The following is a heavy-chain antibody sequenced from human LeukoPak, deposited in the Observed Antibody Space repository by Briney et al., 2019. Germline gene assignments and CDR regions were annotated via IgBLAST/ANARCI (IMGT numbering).Heavy chain of an antibody. J-gene: IGHJ4*02. D-gene: IGHD3-22*01. CDR3: ARGRPPYDYYDSSGYYYPLYYFDY. CDR1: GGSFSGYY. V-gene: IGHV4-34*01. Sequence: SETLSLTCAVYGGSFSGYYWSWIRQPPGKGLEWIGEINHSGSTNYNPSLKSRVTISVDTSKNQFSLKLSSVTAADTAVYYCARGRPPYDYYDSSGYYYPLYYFDYWGRGTLVTVSS. CDR2: INHSGST.